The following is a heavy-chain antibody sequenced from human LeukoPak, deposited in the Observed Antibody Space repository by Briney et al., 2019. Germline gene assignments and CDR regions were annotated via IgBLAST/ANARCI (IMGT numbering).Heavy chain of an antibody. D-gene: IGHD6-13*01. Sequence: PSETLSLTCTASGGSISSSSYYWGWLRQPPGKGLEWIGSIHYSGSTYYNPSLKSRVTISVDTSKNQFSLKLNSVTAADTAVYYCARRSAAGNSGKWFDPWGQGTLVTVSS. CDR3: ARRSAAGNSGKWFDP. J-gene: IGHJ5*02. V-gene: IGHV4-39*01. CDR1: GGSISSSSYY. CDR2: IHYSGST.